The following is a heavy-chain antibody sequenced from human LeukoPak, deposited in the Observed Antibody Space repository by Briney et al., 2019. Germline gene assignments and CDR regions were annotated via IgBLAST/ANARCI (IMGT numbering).Heavy chain of an antibody. CDR3: AKGSFVVVPAAPYDY. D-gene: IGHD2-2*01. CDR2: ISGIGGST. V-gene: IGHV3-23*01. CDR1: GFTFSSFG. Sequence: LTGGTLTLSCAASGFTFSSFGMSWVRQAPGQGLEWVSAISGIGGSTNYAETVKGRFTISRDNSKNTLYLQMNSLRAEDTAVYYCAKGSFVVVPAAPYDYWGQGTLATVSS. J-gene: IGHJ4*02.